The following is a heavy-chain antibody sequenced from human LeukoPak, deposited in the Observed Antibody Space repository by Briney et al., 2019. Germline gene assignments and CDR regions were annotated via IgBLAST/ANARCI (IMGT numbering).Heavy chain of an antibody. CDR2: IYYSVST. J-gene: IGHJ2*01. Sequence: PSETLSLTCTVSGGSISSYYWSWIRQPPGKGLEWIGYIYYSVSTNYNPSLKSRVTMSVDTSKNQFSLKLSSVTAADTAVYYCARAGCPLTRLIDWYFDLWGRGTLITVSS. D-gene: IGHD6-19*01. V-gene: IGHV4-59*01. CDR3: ARAGCPLTRLIDWYFDL. CDR1: GGSISSYY.